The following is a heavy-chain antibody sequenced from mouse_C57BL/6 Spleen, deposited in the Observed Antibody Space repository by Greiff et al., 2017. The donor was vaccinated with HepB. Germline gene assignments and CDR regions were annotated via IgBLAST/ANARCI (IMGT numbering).Heavy chain of an antibody. Sequence: QVQLQQPGAELVKPGASVKMSCKASGYTFTSYWITWVKQRPGQGLEWIGDIYPGSGSTNYNEKFKSKATLTVDTSSSTAYMQLSSLTSEDSAVYYCARSGYSNFYYAMDYWGQGTSVTVSS. D-gene: IGHD2-5*01. CDR2: IYPGSGST. CDR1: GYTFTSYW. J-gene: IGHJ4*01. CDR3: ARSGYSNFYYAMDY. V-gene: IGHV1-55*01.